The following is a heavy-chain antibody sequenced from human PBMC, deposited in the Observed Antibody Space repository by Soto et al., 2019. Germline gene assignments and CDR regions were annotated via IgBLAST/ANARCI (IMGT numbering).Heavy chain of an antibody. V-gene: IGHV3-53*01. CDR3: ARDRVESGYPEYFQH. Sequence: GGSLRLSCAASGFTVSSNYMIWVRQAPGKGLEWVSVIYSGGSTYYADSVKGRFTISRDNSKNTLYLQMNSLRAEDTAVYYCARDRVESGYPEYFQHWGHGT. CDR2: IYSGGST. J-gene: IGHJ1*01. D-gene: IGHD3-22*01. CDR1: GFTVSSNY.